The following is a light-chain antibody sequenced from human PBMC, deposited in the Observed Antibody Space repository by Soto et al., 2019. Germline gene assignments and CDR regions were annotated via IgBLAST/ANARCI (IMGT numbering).Light chain of an antibody. CDR2: LDSDGSP. CDR3: QTWGTGSHVE. Sequence: QPVLTQSHSASAYLGASVNLTCTLSSGHHNYAIAWHQQQPGKGPRFLMRLDSDGSPNMGDGSPDRGSGSSSGAERYLTISSLQYEDEGYYYCQTWGTGSHVEFGGGTKLTLL. CDR1: SGHHNYA. V-gene: IGLV4-69*01. J-gene: IGLJ2*01.